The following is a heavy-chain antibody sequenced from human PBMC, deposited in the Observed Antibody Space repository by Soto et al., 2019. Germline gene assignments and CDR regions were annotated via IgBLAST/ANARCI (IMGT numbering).Heavy chain of an antibody. Sequence: GGSLRLSCTASGFTFSSYWMSWVRQAPGKGLEWVANIKQDGSEKYYVDSVKGRFTISRDNAKNSLYLQMNSLRAEDTAVYYCARVGSWSGYYRIDYYYMDVWGKGTTVTVSS. J-gene: IGHJ6*03. D-gene: IGHD3-3*01. V-gene: IGHV3-7*01. CDR2: IKQDGSEK. CDR1: GFTFSSYW. CDR3: ARVGSWSGYYRIDYYYMDV.